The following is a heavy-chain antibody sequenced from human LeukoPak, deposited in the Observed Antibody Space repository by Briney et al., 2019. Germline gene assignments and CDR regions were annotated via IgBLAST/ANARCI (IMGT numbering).Heavy chain of an antibody. Sequence: GESLKISCKGSGYSFTSYWIGWVRQMPGKGLEWMGIIYPDDSDTRYSPSFQGQVTISVDKSISTAYLQWSSLKASDTAMYYCARGYCSTTSCYYFDLWGQGTLVTVSS. CDR2: IYPDDSDT. D-gene: IGHD2-2*01. V-gene: IGHV5-51*01. J-gene: IGHJ4*02. CDR1: GYSFTSYW. CDR3: ARGYCSTTSCYYFDL.